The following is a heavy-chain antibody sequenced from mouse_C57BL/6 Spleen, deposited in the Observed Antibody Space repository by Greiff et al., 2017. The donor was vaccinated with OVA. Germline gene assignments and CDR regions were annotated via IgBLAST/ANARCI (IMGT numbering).Heavy chain of an antibody. Sequence: QVQLQQPGAELVMPGASVKLSCKASGYTFTSYWMHWVKQRPGQGLEWIGEIDPSDSYTNYNQKFKGKSTLTVDKSSSTAYMQLSSLTSEDSAVYYCARSPAHYFDYWGQGTTLTVSS. CDR3: ARSPAHYFDY. D-gene: IGHD3-1*01. V-gene: IGHV1-69*01. CDR1: GYTFTSYW. CDR2: IDPSDSYT. J-gene: IGHJ2*01.